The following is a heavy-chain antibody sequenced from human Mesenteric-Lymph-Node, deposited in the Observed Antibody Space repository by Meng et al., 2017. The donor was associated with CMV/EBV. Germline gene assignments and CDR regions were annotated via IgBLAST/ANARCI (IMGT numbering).Heavy chain of an antibody. D-gene: IGHD3/OR15-3a*01. CDR3: ASILYDFWSGYYKGDYYDY. CDR2: VSGSTTYI. J-gene: IGHJ4*02. CDR1: GFTFSSYW. Sequence: GESLKISCAASGFTFSSYWMSWVRQAPGKGLEWVSSVSGSTTYIDYADSVKGRFTISRDNSKNTLYLQMNSLRVEDAAVYYCASILYDFWSGYYKGDYYDYWGQGTLVTVSS. V-gene: IGHV3-21*01.